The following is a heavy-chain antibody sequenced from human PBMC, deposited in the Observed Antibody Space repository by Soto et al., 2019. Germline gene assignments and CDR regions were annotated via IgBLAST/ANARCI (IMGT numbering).Heavy chain of an antibody. V-gene: IGHV4-31*03. D-gene: IGHD3-22*01. CDR2: IYYSGST. CDR3: ARAHPISGFLRGSYFDY. Sequence: QVQLQESGPGLVKPSQTLSLTCTVSGGSISSAGYYWSWIRQHPGKGLESIGYIYYSGSTYYNPSLTSRVNISVDTSKNQFSLNLSSVTAADTAVYFCARAHPISGFLRGSYFDYWGQGTLVTVSS. J-gene: IGHJ4*02. CDR1: GGSISSAGYY.